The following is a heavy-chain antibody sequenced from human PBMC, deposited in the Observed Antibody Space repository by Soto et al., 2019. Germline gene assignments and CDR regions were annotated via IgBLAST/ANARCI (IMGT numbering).Heavy chain of an antibody. V-gene: IGHV3-66*01. J-gene: IGHJ6*02. CDR1: GFTVSSNY. D-gene: IGHD3-9*01. CDR3: ARVRYFDWLSSYGMDV. CDR2: IYSGGST. Sequence: GGSLRLSCAASGFTVSSNYMSWVRQAPGKGLEWVSVIYSGGSTYYADSVKGRFTISRDNSKNTLYLQMNSLRAEDTAVYYCARVRYFDWLSSYGMDVWGQGTTVTVSS.